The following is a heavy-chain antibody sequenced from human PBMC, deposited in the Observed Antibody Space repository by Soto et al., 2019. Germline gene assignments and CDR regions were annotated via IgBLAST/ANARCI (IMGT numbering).Heavy chain of an antibody. Sequence: EVQLVESGGGLVQPGGSLRLSCLASGFTFSSYVMYWVRQAPGKGLEYVAGIGINGGNINYANFVKGRFTISRDYSKNTLYLQMGGLRVEDMGVYYCARAGDTCMVIINWLDPWVQGTLVTVCS. V-gene: IGHV3-64*01. J-gene: IGHJ5*02. CDR3: ARAGDTCMVIINWLDP. CDR1: GFTFSSYV. CDR2: IGINGGNI. D-gene: IGHD2-21*01.